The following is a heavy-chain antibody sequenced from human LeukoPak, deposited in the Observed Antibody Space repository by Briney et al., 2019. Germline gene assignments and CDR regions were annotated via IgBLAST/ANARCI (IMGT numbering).Heavy chain of an antibody. CDR1: GFTFSTYS. CDR2: IRSSSSFT. V-gene: IGHV3-21*01. Sequence: GGSLRLSCAASGFTFSTYSMNWVRQAPGKGLEWVSSIRSSSSFTYYADSVKGRFTISRDNAKNSLYLQMNSLRAEDTAVYYCARDEYDILTDYDYWGQGILVTVSS. J-gene: IGHJ4*02. CDR3: ARDEYDILTDYDY. D-gene: IGHD3-9*01.